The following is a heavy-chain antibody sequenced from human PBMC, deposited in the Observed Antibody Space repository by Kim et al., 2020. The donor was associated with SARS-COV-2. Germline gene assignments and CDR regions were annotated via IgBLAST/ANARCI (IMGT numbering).Heavy chain of an antibody. Sequence: GGSLRLSCAASGFNFDIYAMSWVRQPPGKGPEWVSHISGGGGSTYYVDSVKGRFTIARDNSKNTLSLQMENLRDEDTAVYYCARDHGWGSLNLAFDVWG. CDR3: ARDHGWGSLNLAFDV. J-gene: IGHJ3*01. CDR1: GFNFDIYA. D-gene: IGHD3-10*01. CDR2: ISGGGGST. V-gene: IGHV3-23*01.